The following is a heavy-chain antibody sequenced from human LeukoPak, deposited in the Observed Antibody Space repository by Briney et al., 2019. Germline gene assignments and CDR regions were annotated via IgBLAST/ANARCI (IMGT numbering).Heavy chain of an antibody. D-gene: IGHD3-22*01. CDR1: GGSFSGYY. V-gene: IGHV4-34*01. J-gene: IGHJ4*02. Sequence: PSETLSLTCAVYGGSFSGYYWSWIRQPPGKGLEWIGEINHSGSTNYNPSLKSRVTISVDTSKNQFSLKLSSVTAADTAVYYCAGGSGTKDYYDSSGYYLYWGQGTLVTVSS. CDR2: INHSGST. CDR3: AGGSGTKDYYDSSGYYLY.